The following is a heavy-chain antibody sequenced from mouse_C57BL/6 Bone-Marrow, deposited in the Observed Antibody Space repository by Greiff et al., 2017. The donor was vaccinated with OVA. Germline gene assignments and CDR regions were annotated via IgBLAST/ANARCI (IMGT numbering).Heavy chain of an antibody. CDR1: GYTFTDYN. V-gene: IGHV1-18*01. CDR3: ARDHYYGSSPLYAMDY. D-gene: IGHD1-1*01. J-gene: IGHJ4*01. Sequence: EVQLQQSGPELVKPGASVKIPCKASGYTFTDYNMDWVKQSPGKSLEWIGDINPNNGGTIYNQKFKGKATLTVDKSSSTAYVELRSLTSEDTAVYYCARDHYYGSSPLYAMDYWGQGTSVTVSS. CDR2: INPNNGGT.